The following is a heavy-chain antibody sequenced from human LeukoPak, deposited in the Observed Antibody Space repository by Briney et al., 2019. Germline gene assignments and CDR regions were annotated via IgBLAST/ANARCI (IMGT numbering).Heavy chain of an antibody. Sequence: GGSLRLSCAASGFTFSSYWMHWVRQAPGKGLVWVSRINSDGSSTSYAGSVKGRFTISRDNAKNTPYLQMNSLRAEDTAVYYCARSIAARRPNDYWGQGTLVTVSS. CDR3: ARSIAARRPNDY. D-gene: IGHD6-6*01. J-gene: IGHJ4*02. CDR2: INSDGSST. CDR1: GFTFSSYW. V-gene: IGHV3-74*01.